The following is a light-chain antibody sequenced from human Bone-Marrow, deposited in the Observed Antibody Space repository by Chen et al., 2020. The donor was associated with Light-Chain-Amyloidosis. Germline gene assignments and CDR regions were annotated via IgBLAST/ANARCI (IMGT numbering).Light chain of an antibody. V-gene: IGLV3-21*02. Sequence: SYVLTQPSSVSVAPGQTATIACGGNNIGSTSAHWYQQTPGQAPLLVVYGDSDRPSGIPERLSGSNSGNTATLTISRVEAGDEADYYCQVWDRSSDRPVFGGWTKLTVL. CDR1: NIGSTS. CDR3: QVWDRSSDRPV. J-gene: IGLJ3*02. CDR2: GDS.